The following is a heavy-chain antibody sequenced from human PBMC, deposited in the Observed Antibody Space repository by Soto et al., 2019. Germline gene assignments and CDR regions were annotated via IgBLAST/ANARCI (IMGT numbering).Heavy chain of an antibody. CDR1: GGSNSSYY. Sequence: SETLSLTCTVSGGSNSSYYSRRVRQPPGKGLEWIGYIYYSGSTNYNPSLKSRVTISVDTSKNQFSLKLSSVTAADTAVYYCARDSSGWPPYYYYYGMDVWGQGTTVTVSS. CDR2: IYYSGST. CDR3: ARDSSGWPPYYYYYGMDV. D-gene: IGHD6-19*01. J-gene: IGHJ6*02. V-gene: IGHV4-59*01.